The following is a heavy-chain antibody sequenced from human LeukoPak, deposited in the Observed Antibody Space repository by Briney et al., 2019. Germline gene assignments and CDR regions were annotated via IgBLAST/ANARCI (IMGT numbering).Heavy chain of an antibody. CDR1: GGSISSYY. Sequence: PSETLSLTCTVSGGSISSYYWSWIRQPPGKGLEWIGYIYYSGSTNYNPSLKSRVTISVDTSKNQFSLKLSSVTAADTAVYYCARGYSSSHNYYFDYWGQGTLVTVSS. V-gene: IGHV4-59*01. CDR3: ARGYSSSHNYYFDY. J-gene: IGHJ4*02. CDR2: IYYSGST. D-gene: IGHD6-13*01.